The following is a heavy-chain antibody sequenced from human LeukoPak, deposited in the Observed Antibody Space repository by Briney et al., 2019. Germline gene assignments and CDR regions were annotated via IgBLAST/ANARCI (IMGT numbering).Heavy chain of an antibody. CDR2: IWYGRSTK. CDR3: AKDMGTGTTSIPWFDP. D-gene: IGHD1-7*01. J-gene: IGHJ5*02. CDR1: GFTFSTYS. Sequence: PGGSLRLSCAASGFTFSTYSMNWVRQAPGKGLEWVAVIWYGRSTKYYADSVKGRFTISRDNSKNTLYLQMNSLRAEDTAVYYCAKDMGTGTTSIPWFDPWGEGTLVTVSS. V-gene: IGHV3-33*06.